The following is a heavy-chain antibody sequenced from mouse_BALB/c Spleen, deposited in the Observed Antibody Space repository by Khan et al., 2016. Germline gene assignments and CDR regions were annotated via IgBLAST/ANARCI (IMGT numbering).Heavy chain of an antibody. CDR2: ISSGGGST. V-gene: IGHV5-12-1*01. CDR3: ASRYDYFDY. D-gene: IGHD2-14*01. J-gene: IGHJ2*01. Sequence: EVELVESGGGLVKPGGSLKLSCAASGFAFSSYDMSWVRQTPEKRLEWVAYISSGGGSTYYPDTVKGRFTISRDNAKNTLYLQMTSLKSEDTGMYYCASRYDYFDYWGQGTTLTVSS. CDR1: GFAFSSYD.